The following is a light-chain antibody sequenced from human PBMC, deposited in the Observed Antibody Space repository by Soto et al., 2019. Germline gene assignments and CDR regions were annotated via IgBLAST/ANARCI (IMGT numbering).Light chain of an antibody. CDR1: QSLLHSDGYNY. V-gene: IGKV2-28*01. CDR3: MQARQSPIT. CDR2: VAS. J-gene: IGKJ5*01. Sequence: EIVMTQSPLSLPVTPGEPASISCRSSQSLLHSDGYNYLEWYLQKPGQSPQLLIYVASNRASGVPARFSGSGSGTDFTLKISRVEAEDVGVYYCMQARQSPITFGQGTRLEIK.